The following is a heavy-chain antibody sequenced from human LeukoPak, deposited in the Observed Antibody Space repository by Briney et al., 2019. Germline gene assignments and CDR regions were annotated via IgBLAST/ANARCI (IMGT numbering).Heavy chain of an antibody. Sequence: SETLSLTCTVSGGSIRSYYCSWIRQPPGKGLEWIGSIYYSGSTSYSPSLRSRVTISVDTSKNQFSLKLNSVTAADTAVYYCARESANWRAFDIWGQGTMVSVSS. CDR2: IYYSGST. V-gene: IGHV4-59*01. CDR3: ARESANWRAFDI. D-gene: IGHD7-27*01. CDR1: GGSIRSYY. J-gene: IGHJ3*02.